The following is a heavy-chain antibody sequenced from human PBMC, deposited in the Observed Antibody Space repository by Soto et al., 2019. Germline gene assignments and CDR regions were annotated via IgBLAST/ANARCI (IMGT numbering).Heavy chain of an antibody. CDR2: ISGSGGST. J-gene: IGHJ5*02. Sequence: EVQLLESGGGLVQPGGSLRLSCAASGFTFSSYAMSWVRQAPGKGLEWVSAISGSGGSTYYADSVKGRFTISGDNSKNTLYLQMNSLRAEDTAVYYCAKTGYSSGSPRAGWFDPWGQGTLVTVSS. CDR1: GFTFSSYA. D-gene: IGHD6-19*01. V-gene: IGHV3-23*01. CDR3: AKTGYSSGSPRAGWFDP.